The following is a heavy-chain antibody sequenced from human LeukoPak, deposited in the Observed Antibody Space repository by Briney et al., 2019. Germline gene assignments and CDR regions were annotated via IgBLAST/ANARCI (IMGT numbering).Heavy chain of an antibody. CDR1: GFTFSSYG. V-gene: IGHV3-30*03. J-gene: IGHJ4*02. CDR2: ISYDGTNE. D-gene: IGHD3-16*02. Sequence: GGSLRLSCTVSGFTFSSYGMHWVRQAPGKGLEWLTVISYDGTNEHNADSVKGRFTISRDTSKNKVYLQMNSLRAEDTAVYYRAREYDYVWGSYRYLGYWGQGTLVTVSS. CDR3: AREYDYVWGSYRYLGY.